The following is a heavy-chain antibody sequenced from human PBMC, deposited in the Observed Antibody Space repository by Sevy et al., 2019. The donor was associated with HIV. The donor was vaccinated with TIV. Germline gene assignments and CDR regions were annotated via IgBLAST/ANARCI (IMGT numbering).Heavy chain of an antibody. D-gene: IGHD5-18*01. Sequence: GGSLRLSCEASGFRFSDYYMSSIRVAPGKGLECVSYISPSGITKYYADCVKGRFTISRDFAKNSLSLQMNSLKADDTAVYFCARGMGWIQTWLPDYWGQGTLVTVSS. CDR2: ISPSGITK. V-gene: IGHV3-11*01. CDR1: GFRFSDYY. CDR3: ARGMGWIQTWLPDY. J-gene: IGHJ4*02.